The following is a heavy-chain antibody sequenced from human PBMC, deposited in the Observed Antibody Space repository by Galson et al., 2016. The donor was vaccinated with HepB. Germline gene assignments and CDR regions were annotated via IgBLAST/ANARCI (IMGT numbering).Heavy chain of an antibody. V-gene: IGHV4-59*08. CDR1: GASISSDY. D-gene: IGHD3-10*01. CDR3: ARHYFGSGSYRFDP. J-gene: IGHJ5*02. Sequence: LSLTCTVSGASISSDYWSWIRQSPEKGLGWIGYIHGSGSTKHNPSLRGRVTISVDTSNNQLSLKLRSVTAADTAAYYCARHYFGSGSYRFDPWGQGTVATVSS. CDR2: IHGSGST.